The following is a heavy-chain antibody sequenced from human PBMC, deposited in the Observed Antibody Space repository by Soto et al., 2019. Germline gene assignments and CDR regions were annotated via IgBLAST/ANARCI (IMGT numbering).Heavy chain of an antibody. CDR3: ARDSRYHENYYDSSGYYHNGAFDI. D-gene: IGHD3-22*01. V-gene: IGHV3-30-3*01. Sequence: GGSLRLSCAASGFPFSIYAMHLVRQAPGKGLEWVAFISYDGSNQYYADSVKGRFTISRDNSKNTLYLQMKSLRAEDTAVYYCARDSRYHENYYDSSGYYHNGAFDIWGQGTMITVSS. CDR2: ISYDGSNQ. J-gene: IGHJ3*02. CDR1: GFPFSIYA.